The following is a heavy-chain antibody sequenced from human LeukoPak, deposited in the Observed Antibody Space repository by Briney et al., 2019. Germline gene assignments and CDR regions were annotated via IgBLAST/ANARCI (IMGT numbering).Heavy chain of an antibody. Sequence: GGSLRLSCAASGFTFSSYSMNWVRQAPGKGLEWVSSISSSSSYIYYADSVKGRFTISRDNAKNSLSLQMNSLRAEDTAVYYCAKGPYGDYVGYFDYWGQGTLVTVSS. V-gene: IGHV3-21*04. CDR2: ISSSSSYI. D-gene: IGHD4-17*01. CDR1: GFTFSSYS. CDR3: AKGPYGDYVGYFDY. J-gene: IGHJ4*02.